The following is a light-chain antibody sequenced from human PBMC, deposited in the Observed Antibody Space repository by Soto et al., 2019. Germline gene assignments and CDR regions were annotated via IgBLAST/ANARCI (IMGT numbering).Light chain of an antibody. V-gene: IGKV4-1*01. CDR3: QQHYSTPYT. Sequence: DIVLTQSPDSLAVSLGERATINCKSSQSVLYSSNNKNYLAWYQQKPGQPPKLLIYWASTRESGVPDRCSGSGSGTDFTLTISSLQAEDVAVYYCQQHYSTPYTFGQGTKLEIK. CDR2: WAS. J-gene: IGKJ2*01. CDR1: QSVLYSSNNKNY.